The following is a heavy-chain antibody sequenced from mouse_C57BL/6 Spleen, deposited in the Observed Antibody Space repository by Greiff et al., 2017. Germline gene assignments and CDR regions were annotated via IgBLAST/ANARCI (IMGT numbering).Heavy chain of an antibody. CDR1: GYTFTSYW. Sequence: QVQLQQPGAELVRAGSSVKLSCKASGYTFTSYWMHWVKQRPIQGLEWIGNIDPSDSETHYNQKFKDKATLTVDKSSSTAYMQLSSLTSEDSAVYYCASGDYGYFDYWGQGTTLTVSS. J-gene: IGHJ2*01. V-gene: IGHV1-52*01. D-gene: IGHD2-4*01. CDR3: ASGDYGYFDY. CDR2: IDPSDSET.